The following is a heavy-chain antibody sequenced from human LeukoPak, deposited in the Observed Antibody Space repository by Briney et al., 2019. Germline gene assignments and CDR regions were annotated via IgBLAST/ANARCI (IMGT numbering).Heavy chain of an antibody. Sequence: GGSLSLSCTASGFTFGDYAMSWVRQAPGKGLEWLAYIPSSGSTIYYADYVKGRFTISRENAKNSLYLQMNSLRAEDTAVYYCAREYQLLGYYYGMDVWGKGTTVTVSS. D-gene: IGHD2-2*01. CDR3: AREYQLLGYYYGMDV. CDR1: GFTFGDYA. J-gene: IGHJ6*04. V-gene: IGHV3-48*03. CDR2: IPSSGSTI.